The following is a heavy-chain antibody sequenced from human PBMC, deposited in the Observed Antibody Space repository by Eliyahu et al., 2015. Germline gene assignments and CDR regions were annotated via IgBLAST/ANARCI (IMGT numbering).Heavy chain of an antibody. V-gene: IGHV4-39*01. CDR1: GGSISSSSYY. CDR3: ARGSSSIAAR. Sequence: QLQLXESGPGLVKPSETLSXTCTVXGGSISSSSYYWGWXRQPPGKGLEWIGSIYYSGSTYYNPSLKSRVTISVDTSKNQFSLKLSSVTAADTAVYYCARGSSSIAARWGQGTLVTVSS. D-gene: IGHD6-6*01. CDR2: IYYSGST. J-gene: IGHJ4*02.